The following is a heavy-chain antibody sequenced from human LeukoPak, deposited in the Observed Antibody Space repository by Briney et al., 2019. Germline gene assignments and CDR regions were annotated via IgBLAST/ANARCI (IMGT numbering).Heavy chain of an antibody. D-gene: IGHD3-10*02. CDR3: AELGITMIGGV. J-gene: IGHJ6*04. CDR1: GFTFSSYE. CDR2: ISSSGSTI. Sequence: PGGSLRLSCAASGFTFSSYEMNWVRQAPGKGLEWVSYISSSGSTIYYADSVKGRFTISRDNTKNSLYLQMNSLRAEDTAVYYCAELGITMIGGVWGKGTTVTVSS. V-gene: IGHV3-48*03.